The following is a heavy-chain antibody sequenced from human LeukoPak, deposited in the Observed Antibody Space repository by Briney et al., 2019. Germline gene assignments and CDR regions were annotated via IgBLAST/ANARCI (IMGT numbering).Heavy chain of an antibody. CDR3: AKGDPPTYYDILTGQDY. J-gene: IGHJ4*02. CDR2: ISAGGGST. D-gene: IGHD3-9*01. V-gene: IGHV3-23*01. CDR1: GFTFSSYA. Sequence: GGSLRLSCAASGFTFSSYAMSWVRQAPGEGLEWVAGISAGGGSTYYADSVKGRFTISRDNSKNMLYLQLNSLRAEDTAVYYCAKGDPPTYYDILTGQDYWGQGTLVTVSS.